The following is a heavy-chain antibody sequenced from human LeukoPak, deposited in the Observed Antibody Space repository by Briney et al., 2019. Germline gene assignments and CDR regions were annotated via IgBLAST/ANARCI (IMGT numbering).Heavy chain of an antibody. CDR3: ARDQDWNDRGGLDY. CDR1: GFTFSSYT. V-gene: IGHV3-48*04. CDR2: ISSSGSTI. D-gene: IGHD1-1*01. Sequence: GGSLRLSCAASGFTFSSYTMNWVRQAPGKGLEWVSYISSSGSTIYYADSVKGRFTISRDNAKNSLYLQMNSLRAEDTAVYYCARDQDWNDRGGLDYWGQGTLVIVSS. J-gene: IGHJ4*02.